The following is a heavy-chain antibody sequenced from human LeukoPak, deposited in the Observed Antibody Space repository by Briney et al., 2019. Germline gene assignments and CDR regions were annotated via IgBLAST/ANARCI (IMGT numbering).Heavy chain of an antibody. CDR2: IYYTGST. CDR1: GDSISSSRYF. V-gene: IGHV4-39*07. Sequence: SETLSLTCSVSGDSISSSRYFWGWIRQPPGKGLDWIGSIYYTGSTYYNPSLKSRVTISMDTSKNQFSLRLSSVTAADTAVYYCARGLPFYDFWSGYSNPWGQGTLVTVSS. J-gene: IGHJ5*02. D-gene: IGHD3-3*01. CDR3: ARGLPFYDFWSGYSNP.